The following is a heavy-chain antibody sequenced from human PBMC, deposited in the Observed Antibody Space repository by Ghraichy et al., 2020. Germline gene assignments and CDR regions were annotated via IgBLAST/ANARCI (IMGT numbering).Heavy chain of an antibody. D-gene: IGHD2-21*02. CDR2: ITGSGSST. CDR1: GFAFSSYA. Sequence: GGSLRLSCAASGFAFSSYAMTWVRQAPGKGLEWVSLITGSGSSTYYADSVKGRFTISRDKSKNTLYLQMNSLRAEDTAVYYCAKASDCSFDPWGQGTLVTVSS. J-gene: IGHJ5*02. V-gene: IGHV3-23*01. CDR3: AKASDCSFDP.